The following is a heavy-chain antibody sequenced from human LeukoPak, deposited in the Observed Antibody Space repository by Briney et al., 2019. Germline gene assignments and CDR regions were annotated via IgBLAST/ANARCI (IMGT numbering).Heavy chain of an antibody. CDR1: GFTFDDYG. D-gene: IGHD3-3*01. J-gene: IGHJ4*02. Sequence: GGSLRLSCAASGFTFDDYGMSWVRQAPGKGLEWVSGINWNGGSTGYADSGKGRFTISRDNAKNSLYLQMNSLRAEDTALYYCARMSYDFWSGYYAWGYYFDYWGQGTLVTVSS. CDR2: INWNGGST. V-gene: IGHV3-20*04. CDR3: ARMSYDFWSGYYAWGYYFDY.